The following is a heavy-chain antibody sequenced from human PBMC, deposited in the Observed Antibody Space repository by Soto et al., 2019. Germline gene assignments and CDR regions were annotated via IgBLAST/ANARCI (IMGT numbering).Heavy chain of an antibody. CDR3: ARDFGAAH. CDR2: TRNKANSYTT. D-gene: IGHD3-16*01. Sequence: GGSLRLSCAASGFTFSDHYMDWVRQAPGKGLEWVGRTRNKANSYTTEYAASVKGRFTISRDDSKNSLYLQMNSLKTEDTAVYYCARDFGAAHWGQGTLVTVSS. J-gene: IGHJ4*02. CDR1: GFTFSDHY. V-gene: IGHV3-72*01.